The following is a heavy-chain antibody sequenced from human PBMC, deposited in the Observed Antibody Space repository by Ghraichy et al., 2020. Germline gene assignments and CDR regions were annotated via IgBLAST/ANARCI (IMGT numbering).Heavy chain of an antibody. CDR3: ARHYGGYSSLQLDH. D-gene: IGHD6-19*01. J-gene: IGHJ4*02. V-gene: IGHV4-59*08. Sequence: SETLSLTCNVSGGSISHYYWSWIRQAPGRGLEWIGNVYYSGTANYNPSFRSRVATSVDTSRNQFSLRLSSVTAADTAVYYCARHYGGYSSLQLDHWGQGTLVIVSS. CDR1: GGSISHYY. CDR2: VYYSGTA.